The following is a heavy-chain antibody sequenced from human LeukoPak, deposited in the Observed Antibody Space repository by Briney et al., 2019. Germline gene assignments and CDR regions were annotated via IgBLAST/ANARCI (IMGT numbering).Heavy chain of an antibody. CDR2: IWYDGSNK. J-gene: IGHJ4*02. CDR3: ARGHDFGENFDY. D-gene: IGHD3-10*01. Sequence: GGSLRLSCAASGFTFSSYGMHWVRQAPGKGLEWVAVIWYDGSNKYYADSVKGRFTISRDNSKNTLYLQMNSLRAEDTAVYYCARGHDFGENFDYWGQGTLVTVSS. CDR1: GFTFSSYG. V-gene: IGHV3-33*01.